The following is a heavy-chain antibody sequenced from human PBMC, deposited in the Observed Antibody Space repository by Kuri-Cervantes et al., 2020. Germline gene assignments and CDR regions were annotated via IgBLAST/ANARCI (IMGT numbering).Heavy chain of an antibody. Sequence: SETLSLTCAVYGGSFSGYYWSWIRQPLGKGLEWIGEINHSGSTNYNPSLKSRVTISVDKSKNQFSLKLSSVTAADTAVYYCARGSIRGHFDYWGQGTLVTVSS. D-gene: IGHD2-21*01. J-gene: IGHJ4*02. CDR2: INHSGST. CDR3: ARGSIRGHFDY. V-gene: IGHV4-34*01. CDR1: GGSFSGYY.